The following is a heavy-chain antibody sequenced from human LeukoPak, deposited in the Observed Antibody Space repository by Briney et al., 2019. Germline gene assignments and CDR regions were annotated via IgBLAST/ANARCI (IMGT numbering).Heavy chain of an antibody. D-gene: IGHD2-2*01. CDR1: GFTLSNYD. Sequence: GGSLRLSCAASGFTLSNYDMNWVRQAPGKGLEWVSSISTSSRYICYKDSVRGRFTISRDDAKNSLHLEMNSLRAEDTAVYYCARADCSSSTCYLRRGWFDPWGQGTLVTVSS. V-gene: IGHV3-21*01. J-gene: IGHJ5*02. CDR3: ARADCSSSTCYLRRGWFDP. CDR2: ISTSSRYI.